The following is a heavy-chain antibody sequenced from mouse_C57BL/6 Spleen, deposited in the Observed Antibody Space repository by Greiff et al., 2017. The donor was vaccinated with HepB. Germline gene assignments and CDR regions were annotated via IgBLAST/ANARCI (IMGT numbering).Heavy chain of an antibody. D-gene: IGHD2-1*01. Sequence: QVQLQQSGAELVRPGASVTLSCKASGYTFTDYEMHWVKQTPVHGLEWIGAIDPETGGTAYNQKFKGKAILTADKSSSTAYMALRSLTSEDSAVYYCTRGNYVRCAYWGQGTLVTVSA. CDR1: GYTFTDYE. V-gene: IGHV1-15*01. J-gene: IGHJ3*01. CDR2: IDPETGGT. CDR3: TRGNYVRCAY.